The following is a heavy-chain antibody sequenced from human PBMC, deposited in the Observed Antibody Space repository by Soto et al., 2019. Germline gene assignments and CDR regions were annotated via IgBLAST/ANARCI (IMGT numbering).Heavy chain of an antibody. Sequence: SETLSLTCTVSGGSISNYYWSWIRHPPGKKLEWIGYIYYSGSTNYNPSLKSRVTISVDTSKNQFSLKLYSVTTADTAMYYCARLPWADYGGIFDPWGQGPRSPSPQ. D-gene: IGHD4-17*01. CDR2: IYYSGST. V-gene: IGHV4-59*01. J-gene: IGHJ5*02. CDR3: ARLPWADYGGIFDP. CDR1: GGSISNYY.